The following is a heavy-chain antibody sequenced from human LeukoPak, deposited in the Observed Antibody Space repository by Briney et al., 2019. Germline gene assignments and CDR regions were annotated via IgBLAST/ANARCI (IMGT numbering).Heavy chain of an antibody. J-gene: IGHJ3*02. D-gene: IGHD3-9*01. Sequence: GGSLRLSCAASGFTFSSYGMHWVRQAPGKGLEWVAVLWKDGSNNFYADSVKGRFRFSRDNSKDMLYLQMNSLRAEDTAVYYCAKEYEIFVGAFDIWGQGTMVTVSS. CDR1: GFTFSSYG. V-gene: IGHV3-33*06. CDR3: AKEYEIFVGAFDI. CDR2: LWKDGSNN.